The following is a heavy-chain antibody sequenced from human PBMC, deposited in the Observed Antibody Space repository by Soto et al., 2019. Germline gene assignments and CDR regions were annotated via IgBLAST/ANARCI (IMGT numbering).Heavy chain of an antibody. CDR3: ARGRGDRLYNWSLDH. CDR1: GGSVSRGDYY. J-gene: IGHJ4*02. CDR2: IYYSGST. Sequence: QVQLQESGPGLVKPSQTLSLSCTVSGGSVSRGDYYWTWIRQPPGKGLEWIGCIYYSGSTYYNPSLKSRLTMSVDASKNQFSLNLSSVTAADTAVYYCARGRGDRLYNWSLDHWGLGTLVTVSS. D-gene: IGHD1-20*01. V-gene: IGHV4-30-4*01.